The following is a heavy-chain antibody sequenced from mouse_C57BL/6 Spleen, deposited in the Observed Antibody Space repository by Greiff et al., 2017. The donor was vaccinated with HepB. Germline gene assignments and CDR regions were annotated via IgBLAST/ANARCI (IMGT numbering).Heavy chain of an antibody. CDR3: ASHYDYPAWFAY. CDR2: ISYDGSN. J-gene: IGHJ3*01. D-gene: IGHD2-4*01. V-gene: IGHV3-6*01. CDR1: GYSITSGYY. Sequence: EVQLQESGPGLVKPSQSLSLTCSVTGYSITSGYYWNWIRQFPGNKLEWMGYISYDGSNNYNPSLKNRISITRDTSKNQFFLKLNSVTTKDTATYYCASHYDYPAWFAYWGQGTLVTVSA.